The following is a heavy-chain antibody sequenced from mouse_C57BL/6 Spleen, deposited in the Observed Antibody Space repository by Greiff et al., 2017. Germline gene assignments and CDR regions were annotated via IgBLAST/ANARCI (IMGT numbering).Heavy chain of an antibody. J-gene: IGHJ2*01. D-gene: IGHD2-4*01. CDR2: INPNNGGT. V-gene: IGHV1-22*01. Sequence: EVQLQQSGPELVKPGASVKMSCKASGYTFTDYNMHWVKQSHGKSLEWIGYINPNNGGTSYNQKFKGKATLTVNKSTSTSYMELRSLTSEESAGYYCARLVLIYYDYDVPSFDYWGQGTTLTVSS. CDR1: GYTFTDYN. CDR3: ARLVLIYYDYDVPSFDY.